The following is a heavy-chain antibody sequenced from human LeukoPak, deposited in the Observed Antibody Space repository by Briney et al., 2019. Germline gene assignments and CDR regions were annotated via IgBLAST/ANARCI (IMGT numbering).Heavy chain of an antibody. CDR3: ARGSVFMGYASFDY. CDR1: GASVSTYY. D-gene: IGHD2-2*01. CDR2: IVQSGRT. Sequence: SETLSLTCTVSGASVSTYYWNWIRQPPGKGLEWMAEIVQSGRTNYSPSLESRLTLSVDTSKNQFSLKLSSVTAADTAVYYCARGSVFMGYASFDYWGQGALVTVSS. J-gene: IGHJ4*02. V-gene: IGHV4-34*12.